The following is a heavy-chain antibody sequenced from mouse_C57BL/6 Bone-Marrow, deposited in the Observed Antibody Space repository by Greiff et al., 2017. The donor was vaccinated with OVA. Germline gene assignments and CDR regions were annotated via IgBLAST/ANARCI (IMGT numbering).Heavy chain of an antibody. CDR3: ARSLLRPYFDY. CDR2: IYPRSGNT. V-gene: IGHV1-81*01. Sequence: QVQLQQSGAELARPGASVKLSCKASGYTFTSYGISWVKQRTGQGLEWIGEIYPRSGNTYYNEKFKGKATLTADKSSSTAYMELRSLTSEDSAVYFCARSLLRPYFDYWGQGTTLTVSA. CDR1: GYTFTSYG. D-gene: IGHD1-2*01. J-gene: IGHJ2*01.